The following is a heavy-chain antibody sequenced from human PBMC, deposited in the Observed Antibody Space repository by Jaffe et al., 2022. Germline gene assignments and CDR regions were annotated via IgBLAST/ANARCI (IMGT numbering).Heavy chain of an antibody. CDR2: IYTSGST. D-gene: IGHD3-10*01. V-gene: IGHV4-61*02. J-gene: IGHJ6*03. Sequence: QVQLQESGPGLVKPSQTLSLTCTVSGGSISSGSYYWSWIRQPAGKGLEWIGRIYTSGSTNYNPSLKSRVTISVDTSKNQFSLKLSSVTAADTAVYYCARDGAYYYGSGSYFASNMDVWGKGTTVTVSS. CDR1: GGSISSGSYY. CDR3: ARDGAYYYGSGSYFASNMDV.